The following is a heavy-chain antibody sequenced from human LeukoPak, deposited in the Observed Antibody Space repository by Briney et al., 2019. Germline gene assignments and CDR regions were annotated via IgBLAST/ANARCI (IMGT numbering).Heavy chain of an antibody. CDR3: ARGGYCGSTSCYASRRRHDAFDI. V-gene: IGHV3-21*01. CDR1: GFTFSSYS. Sequence: GGSLRLSCAASGFTFSSYSMNWVRQAPGRGLEWVSSIRSSSSYMYYADSVKGRFTISRDNAKNSLYLQMNSLRAEDTAVYYCARGGYCGSTSCYASRRRHDAFDIWGQGTMVTVSS. D-gene: IGHD2-2*01. CDR2: IRSSSSYM. J-gene: IGHJ3*02.